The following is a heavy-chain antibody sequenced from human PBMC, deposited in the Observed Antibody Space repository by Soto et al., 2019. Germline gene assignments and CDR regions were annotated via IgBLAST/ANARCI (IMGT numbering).Heavy chain of an antibody. V-gene: IGHV3-7*03. D-gene: IGHD1-26*01. J-gene: IGHJ4*02. CDR2: IKQDESEK. Sequence: GGSLRLSCVPYGLTFTDYWMSWVRQAPGKGLEWVANIKQDESEKNYLESVKGRFTISRDNAKNSLYLQMNSLRAEDTAVYYCASDRFRGTYYLRGVTYFFEEWGQGAPVTVSS. CDR1: GLTFTDYW. CDR3: ASDRFRGTYYLRGVTYFFEE.